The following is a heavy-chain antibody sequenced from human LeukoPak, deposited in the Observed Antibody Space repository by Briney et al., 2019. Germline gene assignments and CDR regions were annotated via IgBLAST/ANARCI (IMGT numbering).Heavy chain of an antibody. CDR3: ARGKRDDSSGLYPYYFDY. Sequence: SQTLSLTCTVSGGSISSGDYYWSWIRQPPGKGLEWIGEINHSGSTNYNPSLKSRVTISVDTSKNQFSLKLSSVTAADTAVYYCARGKRDDSSGLYPYYFDYWGQGTLVTVSS. J-gene: IGHJ4*02. CDR1: GGSISSGDYY. V-gene: IGHV4-30-4*01. CDR2: INHSGST. D-gene: IGHD3-22*01.